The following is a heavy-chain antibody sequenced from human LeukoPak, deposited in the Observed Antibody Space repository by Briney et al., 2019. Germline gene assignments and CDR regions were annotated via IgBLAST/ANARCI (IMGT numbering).Heavy chain of an antibody. V-gene: IGHV1-8*01. CDR1: GYTFTSYD. Sequence: GASVKVSCKASGYTFTSYDINWVRQATGQGLEWMGWMNPNSGNTGYAQEFQGRVTMTRNTSITTAYMELSSLRSEDTAVYYCASFSVFGVVGYYYYYGMDVWGQGTTVTVSS. CDR3: ASFSVFGVVGYYYYYGMDV. CDR2: MNPNSGNT. J-gene: IGHJ6*02. D-gene: IGHD3-3*01.